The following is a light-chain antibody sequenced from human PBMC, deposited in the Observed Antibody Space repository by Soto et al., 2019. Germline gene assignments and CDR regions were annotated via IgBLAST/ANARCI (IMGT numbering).Light chain of an antibody. J-gene: IGKJ1*01. Sequence: ETVLTQSPGTLSLSPGERATLSCRASQSVSSSYLAWYQQKPGQAPRLLIYGASSRATGIPDRFSGSGSGTDFTLTISRLEPEDFAVYYCQQYGSAPPWTFGQGTEVEIK. V-gene: IGKV3-20*01. CDR3: QQYGSAPPWT. CDR1: QSVSSSY. CDR2: GAS.